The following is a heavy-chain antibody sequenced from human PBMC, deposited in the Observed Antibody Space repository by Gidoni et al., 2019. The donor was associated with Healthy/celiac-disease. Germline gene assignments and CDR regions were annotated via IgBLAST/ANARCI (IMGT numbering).Heavy chain of an antibody. Sequence: STSGMCVSWIRQPPGKALEWLALIDWDDDKYYSTSLKTRLTISKDTSKNQVVLTMTNMDPVDTATYYWARIRDDYSNYENYFDYWGQGTLVTVSS. CDR3: ARIRDDYSNYENYFDY. CDR2: IDWDDDK. D-gene: IGHD4-4*01. CDR1: STSGMC. V-gene: IGHV2-70*01. J-gene: IGHJ4*02.